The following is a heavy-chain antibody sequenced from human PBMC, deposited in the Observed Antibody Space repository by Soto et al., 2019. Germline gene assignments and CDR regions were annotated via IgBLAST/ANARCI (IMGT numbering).Heavy chain of an antibody. CDR2: ISGSGGST. J-gene: IGHJ6*02. Sequence: LRLSCAASGFTFSSYAMSWVRQAPGKGLEWVSAISGSGGSTYYADSVKGRFTISRDSSKNTLYLQMNSLRAEDTAVYYCAKDSLSYDFWSGYSSYYYYGMDVWGQGTTVTVSS. CDR1: GFTFSSYA. V-gene: IGHV3-23*01. D-gene: IGHD3-3*01. CDR3: AKDSLSYDFWSGYSSYYYYGMDV.